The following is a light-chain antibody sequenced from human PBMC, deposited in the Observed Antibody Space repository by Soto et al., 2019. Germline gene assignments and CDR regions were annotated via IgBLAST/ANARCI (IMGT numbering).Light chain of an antibody. J-gene: IGKJ3*01. CDR1: QGISNY. Sequence: DIQMTQSPSSLSASVGDRVTITCRASQGISNYLAWYQQKPGQVPKLLIYAASTWPSGVPSRFSGSGSGTDFTLTISILHPEDVATYYCQKYNSAPFTFGHGTKVDIK. CDR3: QKYNSAPFT. V-gene: IGKV1-27*01. CDR2: AAS.